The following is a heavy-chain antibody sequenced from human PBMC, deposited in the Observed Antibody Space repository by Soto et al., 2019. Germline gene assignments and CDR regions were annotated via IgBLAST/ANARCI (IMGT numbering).Heavy chain of an antibody. CDR2: ISGSGGST. Sequence: GGSLRLSCAASGFTFSSYAMSWVRQAPGKGLEWVSAISGSGGSTYYADSVKGRFTISRDNSKNTLYLQMNSLRAEDTAVYYCAKDLIAARYFYYSGMDVWGQGTTVTVSS. J-gene: IGHJ6*02. V-gene: IGHV3-23*01. D-gene: IGHD6-6*01. CDR3: AKDLIAARYFYYSGMDV. CDR1: GFTFSSYA.